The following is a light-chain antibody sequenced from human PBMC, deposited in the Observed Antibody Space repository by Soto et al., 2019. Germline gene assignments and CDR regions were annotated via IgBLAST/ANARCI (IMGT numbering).Light chain of an antibody. CDR3: QQRDGQPPYT. Sequence: EIVLTQSPATLSLSPGESATLSCRASQSVRGYVDWYQQKPGQAPRLLIHDASNRATGIPARFGGSGSGTYFTLTSSSLEPEDFAVYYCQQRDGQPPYTFGQGTMLQIK. J-gene: IGKJ2*01. CDR2: DAS. V-gene: IGKV3-11*01. CDR1: QSVRGY.